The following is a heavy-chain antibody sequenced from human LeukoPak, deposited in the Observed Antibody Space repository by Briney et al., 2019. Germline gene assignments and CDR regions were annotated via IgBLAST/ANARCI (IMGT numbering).Heavy chain of an antibody. CDR2: IRSDGSNE. D-gene: IGHD2-15*01. CDR3: ARARGTYSNALDS. Sequence: GGSLRLSCVASEFTFSNYGMHWVRQAPGKGLEWVALIRSDGSNEYYEDSVKGRFTISRGNSKNILYLQMNSLRAEDTAVYYCARARGTYSNALDSWGQGSLVTVSS. J-gene: IGHJ5*01. CDR1: EFTFSNYG. V-gene: IGHV3-30*02.